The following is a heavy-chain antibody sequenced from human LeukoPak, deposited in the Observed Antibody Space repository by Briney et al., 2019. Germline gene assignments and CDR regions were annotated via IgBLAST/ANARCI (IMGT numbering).Heavy chain of an antibody. J-gene: IGHJ4*02. V-gene: IGHV1-18*01. Sequence: ASVKVSCKASGYTFTNYGITWVRQAPGQGLEWMGWISAYNGNTNYAQKFQGRVTMTTDTSTNTVYMELRSLRSDDTAVYYCARVYYYGSGSYYNYYFDYWGQGTLVTVSS. CDR2: ISAYNGNT. D-gene: IGHD3-10*01. CDR3: ARVYYYGSGSYYNYYFDY. CDR1: GYTFTNYG.